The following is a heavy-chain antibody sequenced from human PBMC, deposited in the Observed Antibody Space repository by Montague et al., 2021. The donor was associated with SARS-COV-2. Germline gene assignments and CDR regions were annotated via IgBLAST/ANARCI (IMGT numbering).Heavy chain of an antibody. V-gene: IGHV4-34*01. Sequence: SETLSLTCAVYGGPFNGYYWCWIRQPPGKGLEWIGEISHSGSTNYNPSLRNRITISVDTSKNQFSLKLKSVIAADTAIYYCASQWPGWKWLDPWGQGTPVTVSS. CDR1: GGPFNGYY. J-gene: IGHJ5*02. CDR3: ASQWPGWKWLDP. D-gene: IGHD6-19*01. CDR2: ISHSGST.